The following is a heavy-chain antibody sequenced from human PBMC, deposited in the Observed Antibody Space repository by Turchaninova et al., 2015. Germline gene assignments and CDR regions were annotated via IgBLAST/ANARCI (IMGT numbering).Heavy chain of an antibody. CDR1: GLFSCDYT. D-gene: IGHD6-19*01. CDR3: VKAAPRGRTGWYDLTPLFGF. J-gene: IGHJ4*02. CDR2: IRKDGDGT. V-gene: IGHV3-64D*06. Sequence: EVQLVESGGGLVQPVGSLRPSCSAFGLFSCDYTMFWVRQAPGKGREYVTVIRKDGDGTYYADSVKGRFSISRDNSENTMYLQMNSLRPEDTDIYYCVKAAPRGRTGWYDLTPLFGFWGQGTLVTVSS.